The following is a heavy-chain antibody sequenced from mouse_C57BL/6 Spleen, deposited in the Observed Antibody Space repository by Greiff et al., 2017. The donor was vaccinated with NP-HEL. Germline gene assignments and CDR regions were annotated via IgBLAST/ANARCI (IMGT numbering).Heavy chain of an antibody. V-gene: IGHV5-9*01. Sequence: EVTLVESGGGLVKPGGSLKLSCAASGFTFSSYTMSWVRQTPEKRLEWVATISGGGGNTYYPDSVKGRFTISRDNAKNTLYLQMSSLRAEDTALYYCARAEDYEAWFAYWGQGTLVTVSA. CDR2: ISGGGGNT. CDR1: GFTFSSYT. J-gene: IGHJ3*01. CDR3: ARAEDYEAWFAY. D-gene: IGHD1-1*01.